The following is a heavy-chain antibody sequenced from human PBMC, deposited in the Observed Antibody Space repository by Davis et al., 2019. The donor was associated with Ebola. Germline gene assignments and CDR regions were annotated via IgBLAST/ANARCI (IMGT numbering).Heavy chain of an antibody. CDR3: ASRYCSGGSCPFDH. D-gene: IGHD2-15*01. Sequence: MPSETLSLTCPVSGGSISSYYCSWIRQPPGKGLEWSGYIYYSGSTNYNPSLKSRVTISVDTSKNQFSLKLSSVTAADTAVYYCASRYCSGGSCPFDHWGQGTLVTVSS. V-gene: IGHV4-59*01. J-gene: IGHJ4*02. CDR1: GGSISSYY. CDR2: IYYSGST.